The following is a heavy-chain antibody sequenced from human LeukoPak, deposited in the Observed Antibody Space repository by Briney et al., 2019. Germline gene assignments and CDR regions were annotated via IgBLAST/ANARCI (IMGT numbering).Heavy chain of an antibody. V-gene: IGHV5-51*01. Sequence: GESLKISCKGSGYSFTNYWIGWVRQMPGKGLEWMGIIYPSDSDTRYSPSFQGQVTISADKSISTAYLQWSSLKASDTAMYYCARLFPYSSSSWVFDYWGQGTLVTVSS. J-gene: IGHJ4*02. CDR2: IYPSDSDT. CDR3: ARLFPYSSSSWVFDY. CDR1: GYSFTNYW. D-gene: IGHD6-6*01.